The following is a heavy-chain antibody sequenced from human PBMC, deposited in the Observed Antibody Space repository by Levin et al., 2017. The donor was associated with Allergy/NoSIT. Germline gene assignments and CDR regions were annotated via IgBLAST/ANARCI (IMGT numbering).Heavy chain of an antibody. CDR2: IHYSGST. D-gene: IGHD4-17*01. V-gene: IGHV4-39*01. J-gene: IGHJ6*02. CDR3: ARLNYTDSLNFHGMDV. Sequence: PLQTLSLTCSVSGDSVTRTSSYWGWIRQPPGKGLEWIGSIHYSGSTYYNPSLKSRVTVSVDTSKNQFSLRLTSVTAADTAVYYCARLNYTDSLNFHGMDVWGQGTTVTVSS. CDR1: GDSVTRTSSY.